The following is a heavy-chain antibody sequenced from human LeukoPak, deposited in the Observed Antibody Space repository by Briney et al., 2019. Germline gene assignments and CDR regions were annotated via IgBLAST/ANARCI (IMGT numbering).Heavy chain of an antibody. J-gene: IGHJ5*02. V-gene: IGHV4-34*01. CDR2: INHSGST. CDR3: ARAPNWFDP. CDR1: GGSFSGYY. Sequence: SETLSLTCAVYGGSFSGYYWSWIRQPPGKGLEWIGGINHSGSTNYNPSLKSRVTISVDTSKNQFSLKLSSVTAADTAVYYCARAPNWFDPWGQGTLVTVSS.